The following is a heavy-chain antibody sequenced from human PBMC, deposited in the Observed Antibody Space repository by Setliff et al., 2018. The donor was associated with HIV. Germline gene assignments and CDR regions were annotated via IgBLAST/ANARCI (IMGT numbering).Heavy chain of an antibody. CDR1: GDSITSRNYH. D-gene: IGHD3-22*01. Sequence: PSETLSLTCAVSGDSITSRNYHWDWVRQPPGKGLEWIGYIYYSGTTKYNPSLKSRVTISVDTSKNQFSVRLSSVSAADTAVYFCARHVARFDYDTGGYYVSHFDYWGQGTQVTVSS. J-gene: IGHJ4*02. CDR3: ARHVARFDYDTGGYYVSHFDY. CDR2: IYYSGTT. V-gene: IGHV4-61*05.